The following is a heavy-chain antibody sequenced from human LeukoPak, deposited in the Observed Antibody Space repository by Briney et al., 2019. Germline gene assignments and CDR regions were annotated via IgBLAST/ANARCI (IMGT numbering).Heavy chain of an antibody. D-gene: IGHD1-26*01. V-gene: IGHV4-59*01. CDR2: IYYSGST. Sequence: SETLSLTCTVSGGSISSYYWSWIRQPPGKGLEWIGYIYYSGSTNYNPSLKSRVTISVDTSKNQFSLKLSPVTAADTAVYYCARDKWELHYWGQGTLVTVSS. CDR3: ARDKWELHY. J-gene: IGHJ4*02. CDR1: GGSISSYY.